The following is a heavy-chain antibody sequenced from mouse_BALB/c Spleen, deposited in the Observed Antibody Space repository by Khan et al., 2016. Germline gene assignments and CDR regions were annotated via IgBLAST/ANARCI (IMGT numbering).Heavy chain of an antibody. J-gene: IGHJ3*01. V-gene: IGHV9-1*02. CDR3: ARDGKRPFDY. D-gene: IGHD1-1*01. CDR2: INTYTGEP. Sequence: QIQLVQSGPELKKPGETVKISCKASGYTFTNYGMNWVKQAPGKGLKWMAWINTYTGEPTYADDFKGRFAFSLETSASTAYSQINNLKNEDKATYFCARDGKRPFDYWGQGTLVTVSA. CDR1: GYTFTNYG.